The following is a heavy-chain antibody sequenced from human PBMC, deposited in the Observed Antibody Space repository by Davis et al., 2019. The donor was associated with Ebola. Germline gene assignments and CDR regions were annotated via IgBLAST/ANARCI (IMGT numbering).Heavy chain of an antibody. CDR1: GGSISSHY. V-gene: IGHV4-59*11. J-gene: IGHJ4*02. CDR2: IYYSGST. CDR3: ARTVGYYYASSGYYFDY. Sequence: PSETLSLTCTVSGGSISSHYWSWIRQPPGKGLEWIGYIYYSGSTNYNPSLKSRVTISVDTSKNQFSLKLSSVTAADTAVYYCARTVGYYYASSGYYFDYWGQGTLVTVSS. D-gene: IGHD3-22*01.